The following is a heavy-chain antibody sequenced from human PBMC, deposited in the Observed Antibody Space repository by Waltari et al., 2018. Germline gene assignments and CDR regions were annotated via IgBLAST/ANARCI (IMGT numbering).Heavy chain of an antibody. Sequence: EVHLLESGGDLVQPGGSLRLSCAASGFTFNSYAMSWVRQAPGKGLAWVSTISGTGGITSYADSVEGRFTISRDNSKNTLYLQMNSLRAGDTAVYYCARAPVAGSWYFDLWGRGTLVTVSS. V-gene: IGHV3-23*01. CDR1: GFTFNSYA. D-gene: IGHD6-19*01. CDR3: ARAPVAGSWYFDL. CDR2: ISGTGGIT. J-gene: IGHJ2*01.